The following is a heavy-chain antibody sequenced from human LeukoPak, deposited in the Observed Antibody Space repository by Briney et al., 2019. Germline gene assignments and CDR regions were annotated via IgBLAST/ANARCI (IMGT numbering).Heavy chain of an antibody. CDR1: GDSISSYF. Sequence: PSETLSLTCTVPGDSISSYFWSWIRQPAGKGREWIGRIYTSGSTNYTPSLKSRVTMSVDTSKNHFSLKLSSVTAADTAVYYCARGGSALAVYWGQGTLVTVSS. D-gene: IGHD3-10*01. J-gene: IGHJ4*02. CDR2: IYTSGST. CDR3: ARGGSALAVY. V-gene: IGHV4-4*07.